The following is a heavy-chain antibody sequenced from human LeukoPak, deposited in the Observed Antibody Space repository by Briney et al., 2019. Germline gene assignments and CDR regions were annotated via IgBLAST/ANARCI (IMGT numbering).Heavy chain of an antibody. CDR2: INVDGIIT. D-gene: IGHD7-27*01. J-gene: IGHJ3*02. CDR1: GFTFSSYW. Sequence: GGSLRLSCAASGFTFSSYWMHWVRQVPGKGLVWVSRINVDGIITSYAESVKGRFTISRDNSKNTLYLQMNSLRAEDTAVYYCAKAKLGKKKDAFDIWGQGTMVTVSS. V-gene: IGHV3-74*01. CDR3: AKAKLGKKKDAFDI.